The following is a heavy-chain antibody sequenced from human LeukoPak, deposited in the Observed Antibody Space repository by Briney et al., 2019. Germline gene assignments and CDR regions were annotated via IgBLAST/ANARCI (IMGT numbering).Heavy chain of an antibody. Sequence: RASVKVSCKASGYTFTSYDIIWVRQATGQGLEWMGWMNPNSGNTGYAQKFQGRVTITRNTSISTAYMELSSLRSEDTAVYYCAFSSVYGGNLDYWGQGTLVTVSS. J-gene: IGHJ4*02. CDR2: MNPNSGNT. CDR1: GYTFTSYD. CDR3: AFSSVYGGNLDY. V-gene: IGHV1-8*03. D-gene: IGHD4-23*01.